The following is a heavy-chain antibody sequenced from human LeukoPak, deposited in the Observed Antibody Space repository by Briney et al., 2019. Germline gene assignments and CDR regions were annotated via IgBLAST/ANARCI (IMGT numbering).Heavy chain of an antibody. J-gene: IGHJ2*01. CDR1: GYTFTSYY. Sequence: GASVKVSCEASGYTFTSYYMHWVRQAPGQGLEWMGIIYPSGGSTSYAQKFQGRVTMTRDTSTSTVYMELSSLRSEDTAVYYCARDAEDTMIVVSRQGYFDLWGRGTLVTVSS. CDR2: IYPSGGST. CDR3: ARDAEDTMIVVSRQGYFDL. D-gene: IGHD3-22*01. V-gene: IGHV1-46*01.